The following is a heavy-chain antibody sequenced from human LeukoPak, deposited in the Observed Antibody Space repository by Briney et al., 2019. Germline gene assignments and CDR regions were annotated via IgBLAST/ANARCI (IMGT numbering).Heavy chain of an antibody. D-gene: IGHD4-23*01. CDR2: ISSFGSTI. V-gene: IGHV3-11*01. CDR3: AFSKDGGNSASDY. J-gene: IGHJ4*02. Sequence: GGSLRLSCAASGFSFSDYYMSWIRQAPGKGLEWVSYISSFGSTIYYADSVKGRFTISRDNAKNLLYLQMNSLRAEDTAVYYCAFSKDGGNSASDYWGQGTLVTVSS. CDR1: GFSFSDYY.